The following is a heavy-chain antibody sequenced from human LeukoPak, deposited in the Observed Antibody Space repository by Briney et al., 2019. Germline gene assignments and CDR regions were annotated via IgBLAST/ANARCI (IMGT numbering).Heavy chain of an antibody. CDR1: GYTFTSYY. V-gene: IGHV1-46*01. CDR2: INPSGGST. Sequence: GASVKVSCTASGYTFTSYYMHWVRQAPGQGLEWMGIINPSGGSTSYAQKFQGRVTMTRDTSTSTVYMELSSLRSEDTAVSYCARGGSSSWYGGYYFDYWGQGTLVTVSS. D-gene: IGHD6-13*01. CDR3: ARGGSSSWYGGYYFDY. J-gene: IGHJ4*02.